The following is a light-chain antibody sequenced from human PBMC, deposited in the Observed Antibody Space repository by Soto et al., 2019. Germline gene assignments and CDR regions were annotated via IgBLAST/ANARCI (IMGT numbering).Light chain of an antibody. CDR2: RNN. V-gene: IGLV1-44*01. CDR3: AAWDDSLNGVI. CDR1: SSNVGSNA. J-gene: IGLJ2*01. Sequence: QCVLTQPPSASGTPGQRVTISCSGSSSNVGSNAVNWYHHLPGTAPKLLIFRNNQRPSGVPDRFSGSKSGTSASLAISGLQSEDEAHYFCAAWDDSLNGVIFGGGTQLTVL.